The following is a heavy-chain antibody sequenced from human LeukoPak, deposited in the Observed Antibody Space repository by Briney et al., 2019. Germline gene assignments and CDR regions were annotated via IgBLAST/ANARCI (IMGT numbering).Heavy chain of an antibody. CDR1: GFTFSNYA. V-gene: IGHV3-23*01. CDR2: LSGSGVST. J-gene: IGHJ4*02. Sequence: GGSLRLSCAASGFTFSNYAVNWVRQAPGKGLEWVSALSGSGVSTYYADSVKGRFTISRDNSKNTLYLQMNSLRAEDTAVYYCAKDHYYYGSGSYYTYYFDYWGQGTLVTVSS. CDR3: AKDHYYYGSGSYYTYYFDY. D-gene: IGHD3-10*01.